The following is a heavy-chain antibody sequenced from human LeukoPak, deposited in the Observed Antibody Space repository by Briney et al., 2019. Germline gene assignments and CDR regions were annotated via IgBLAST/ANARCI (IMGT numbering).Heavy chain of an antibody. Sequence: SETLSLTCTVSGGSISSYYWSWIRQPPGKGLEWIGYIYYSGSTNYNPSLKSRVTISVDTSKNQFSLKLSSVTAADTAVYYCARQRRDCSSTSCYGYYYYYYMDVWGKGTTVTISS. CDR1: GGSISSYY. V-gene: IGHV4-59*12. CDR2: IYYSGST. J-gene: IGHJ6*03. D-gene: IGHD2-2*01. CDR3: ARQRRDCSSTSCYGYYYYYYMDV.